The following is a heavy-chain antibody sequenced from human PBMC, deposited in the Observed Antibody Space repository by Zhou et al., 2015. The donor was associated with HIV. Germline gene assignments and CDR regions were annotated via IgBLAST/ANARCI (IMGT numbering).Heavy chain of an antibody. V-gene: IGHV1-8*01. J-gene: IGHJ4*02. CDR1: GYTFRNYD. CDR2: MNPKSGNT. Sequence: QVRLVQSGTELKKPGASVKVSCKASGYTFRNYDVNWVRQVAGQGLEWMGWMNPKSGNTDCAQNFQGRLTMTRNTSINTAYMELSALRSEDTAIYYCAISPFWSGYHLHLDYWGQGTLVTVSS. D-gene: IGHD3-3*01. CDR3: AISPFWSGYHLHLDY.